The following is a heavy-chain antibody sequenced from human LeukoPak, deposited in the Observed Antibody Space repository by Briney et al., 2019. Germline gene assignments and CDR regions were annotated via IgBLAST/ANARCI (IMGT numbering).Heavy chain of an antibody. V-gene: IGHV4-34*01. D-gene: IGHD2-15*01. CDR1: GGSFSGYY. J-gene: IGHJ3*02. Sequence: SETLSLTCAVYGGSFSGYYWSWIRQPPGKGLEWIGEINHSGSTNYNPSLKSRVTISVDTSKNQFSLKLSSVTAADTAVYYCARVPRSGLDAFDIWGQGTMVTVSS. CDR3: ARVPRSGLDAFDI. CDR2: INHSGST.